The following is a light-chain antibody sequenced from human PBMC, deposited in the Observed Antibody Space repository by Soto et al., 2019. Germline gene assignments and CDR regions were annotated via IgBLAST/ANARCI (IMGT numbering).Light chain of an antibody. CDR3: QQRSNWWT. CDR1: QSVSSY. Sequence: EIVLTQSPATLSLSPGERATLSCRASQSVSSYLAWYQQKPGQAHRLLIYDASNRATGIPARFSGSGSGTDFTLTISSLEPEDLAVYYCQQRSNWWTFGQGTKVEIK. CDR2: DAS. J-gene: IGKJ1*01. V-gene: IGKV3-11*01.